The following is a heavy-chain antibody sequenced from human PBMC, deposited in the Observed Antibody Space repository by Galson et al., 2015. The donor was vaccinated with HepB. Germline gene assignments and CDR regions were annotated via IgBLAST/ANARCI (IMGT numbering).Heavy chain of an antibody. CDR1: GFTFSSYA. Sequence: SLRLSCAASGFTFSSYAMHWVRQAPGKGLEWVAVISYDGSNKYYADSVKGRFTISRDNSKNTLYLQMNSLRAEDTAVYYCAREVYAMPVFDYWGQGTLVTVSS. CDR2: ISYDGSNK. J-gene: IGHJ4*02. D-gene: IGHD2-8*01. V-gene: IGHV3-30-3*01. CDR3: AREVYAMPVFDY.